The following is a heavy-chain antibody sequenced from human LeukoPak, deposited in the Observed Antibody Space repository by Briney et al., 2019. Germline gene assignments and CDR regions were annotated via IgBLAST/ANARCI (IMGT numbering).Heavy chain of an antibody. Sequence: ASVKVSCKASGYTFTSYAMNWVRQAPGQGLEWMGWINTNTGNPTYAQGFTGRFVFSLDTSVSTAYLQISSLKAEDTAVYYCARDDIHYYDSSGYYRRTQNHAFDIWGQGTMVTVSS. D-gene: IGHD3-22*01. V-gene: IGHV7-4-1*02. CDR3: ARDDIHYYDSSGYYRRTQNHAFDI. J-gene: IGHJ3*02. CDR2: INTNTGNP. CDR1: GYTFTSYA.